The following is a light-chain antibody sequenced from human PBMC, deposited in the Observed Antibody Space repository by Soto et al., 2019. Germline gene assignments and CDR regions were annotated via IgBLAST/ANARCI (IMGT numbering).Light chain of an antibody. CDR3: QQYHNLPIT. CDR1: QDISSS. V-gene: IGKV1-33*01. Sequence: DIQMTQSPSSLSSSVGDRVTITCQASQDISSSLNWYQQKAGKAPKLLIYDASNLETGVPSRFSGSGSGTDFTFTISSLQPEDIGTYCCQQYHNLPITFGQGTRLEIK. J-gene: IGKJ5*01. CDR2: DAS.